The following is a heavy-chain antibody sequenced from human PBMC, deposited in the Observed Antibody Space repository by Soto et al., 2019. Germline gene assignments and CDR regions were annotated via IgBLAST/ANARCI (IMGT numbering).Heavy chain of an antibody. CDR2: ISAADGHT. J-gene: IGHJ4*02. V-gene: IGHV1-3*01. D-gene: IGHD3-22*01. CDR3: ARDVSSGPYHRFDY. Sequence: QVHLVQSGPEVKEPGASVKVSCKTSGFIFTDYAIHWVRQAPGQRLEWMGWISAADGHTRYSPSFQGRFSITMDTSASTGYMDLNSLRSEDTAVYFCARDVSSGPYHRFDYWGQGTLVTVSS. CDR1: GFIFTDYA.